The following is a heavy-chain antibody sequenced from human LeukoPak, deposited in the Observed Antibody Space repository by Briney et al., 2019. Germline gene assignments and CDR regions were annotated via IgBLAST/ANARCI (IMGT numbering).Heavy chain of an antibody. V-gene: IGHV4-39*07. CDR3: AREITIFGVSGAFDI. Sequence: SETLSLTCTVSGGSINSTTYYWGWIRQSPGKGLEWIRSIYYSGSTYYNPSLKSRVTISVDTSKNQFSLKLSSVTAADTAVYYCAREITIFGVSGAFDIWGQGTMVTVSS. D-gene: IGHD3-3*01. J-gene: IGHJ3*02. CDR2: IYYSGST. CDR1: GGSINSTTYY.